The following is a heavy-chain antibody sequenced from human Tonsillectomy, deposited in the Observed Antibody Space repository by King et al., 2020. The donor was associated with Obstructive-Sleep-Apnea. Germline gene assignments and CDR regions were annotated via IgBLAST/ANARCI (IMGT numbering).Heavy chain of an antibody. D-gene: IGHD3-10*01. CDR3: ARANDYGSGSYFWYFDL. V-gene: IGHV4-39*07. CDR2: IYYSGST. J-gene: IGHJ2*01. Sequence: QLQESGPGLVKPSETLSLTCTVSGGSISSSSYYWGWIRQPPGKGLEWIGSIYYSGSTYYNPSLKSRVTISVDTSKNQFSLKLSSVTAADTAVYYCARANDYGSGSYFWYFDLWGRGTLVTVSS. CDR1: GGSISSSSYY.